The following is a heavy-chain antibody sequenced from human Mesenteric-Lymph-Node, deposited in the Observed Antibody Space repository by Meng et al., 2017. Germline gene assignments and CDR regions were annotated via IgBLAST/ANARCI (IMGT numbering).Heavy chain of an antibody. Sequence: EVQWLVFGGGLLQPGGFLRLSCAASGFTFSSYAMSWVRQATGKGLEWVSAISGSSGSTYYADYVKGRFTISRDNSKNTLYLQMNSLRAEDTAVYYCANLQMFPWANWFDPWGQGTLVTVSS. CDR1: GFTFSSYA. D-gene: IGHD3-10*02. J-gene: IGHJ5*02. CDR3: ANLQMFPWANWFDP. CDR2: ISGSSGST. V-gene: IGHV3-23*01.